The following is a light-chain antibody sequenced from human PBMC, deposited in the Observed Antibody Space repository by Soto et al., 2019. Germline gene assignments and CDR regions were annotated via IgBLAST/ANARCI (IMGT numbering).Light chain of an antibody. J-gene: IGLJ3*02. CDR1: SGHSSYA. CDR2: LNSDGSH. CDR3: QTWGTGIWV. Sequence: QLVLTQSPSASASLGASVKLTCTLSSGHSSYAIAWHQQQPEKGPRYLMRLNSDGSHTKGDGIPDRFSGSSSGAERYLTISRRQSEYEADYYCQTWGTGIWVFGGGTKLTVL. V-gene: IGLV4-69*01.